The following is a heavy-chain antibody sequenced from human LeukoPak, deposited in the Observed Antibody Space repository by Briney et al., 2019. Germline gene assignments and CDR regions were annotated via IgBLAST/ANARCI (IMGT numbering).Heavy chain of an antibody. CDR1: GYSISSGYY. V-gene: IGHV4-38-2*02. D-gene: IGHD2-21*02. CDR3: ARLPGGDSSSVVAFDI. J-gene: IGHJ3*02. Sequence: PSETLSLTCTVSGYSISSGYYWGWIRQPPGKGLEWIGRIYTSGSTNYNPSLKSRVTMSVDTSKNQFSLKLNSVTAADTAVYYCARLPGGDSSSVVAFDIWGQGTMVTVSS. CDR2: IYTSGST.